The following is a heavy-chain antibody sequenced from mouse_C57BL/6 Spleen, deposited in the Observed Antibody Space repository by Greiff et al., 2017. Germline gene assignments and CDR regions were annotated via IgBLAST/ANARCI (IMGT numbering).Heavy chain of an antibody. V-gene: IGHV1-59*01. J-gene: IGHJ3*01. Sequence: QVQLQQPGAELVRPGTSVKLSCKASGYTFTSYWMHWVKQRPGQGLEWIGVIDPSDSYTNYNQKFKGKATLTVDTSSSTAYMQLSSLTSEDSAVYYCARTYYGNYGAYWGQGTLVTVSA. CDR1: GYTFTSYW. D-gene: IGHD2-10*01. CDR3: ARTYYGNYGAY. CDR2: IDPSDSYT.